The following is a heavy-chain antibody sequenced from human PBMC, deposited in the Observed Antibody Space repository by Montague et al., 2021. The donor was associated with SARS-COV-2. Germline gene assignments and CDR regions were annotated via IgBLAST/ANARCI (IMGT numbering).Heavy chain of an antibody. CDR3: ARQEYYYDNSGYGRMGWFDP. CDR2: IYYSGST. V-gene: IGHV4-39*01. D-gene: IGHD3-22*01. J-gene: IGHJ5*02. CDR1: GGSISSSSYY. Sequence: SETLSLTCTVSGGSISSSSYYWGWIRQPPGKGLEWIGSIYYSGSTYYNPSLKSRVTISVDTSKNQFSLKLSSVTAADTAVYYCARQEYYYDNSGYGRMGWFDPWGQGTLVTVSS.